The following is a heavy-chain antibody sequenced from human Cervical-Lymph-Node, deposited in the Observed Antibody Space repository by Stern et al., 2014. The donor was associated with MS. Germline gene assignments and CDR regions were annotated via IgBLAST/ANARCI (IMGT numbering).Heavy chain of an antibody. D-gene: IGHD3-16*02. CDR3: ARLVAPGGDAFDI. CDR1: GYRFTNYW. J-gene: IGHJ3*02. Sequence: VQLVQSGGEMKKPGESLQISCQGSGYRFTNYWIGWVRQMPGKGLEWMGIIYPGDSDARYSPSFRGQVTISADTSISPAYLQWTSLRASDTAIYYCARLVAPGGDAFDIWGQGTLVIVSS. CDR2: IYPGDSDA. V-gene: IGHV5-51*01.